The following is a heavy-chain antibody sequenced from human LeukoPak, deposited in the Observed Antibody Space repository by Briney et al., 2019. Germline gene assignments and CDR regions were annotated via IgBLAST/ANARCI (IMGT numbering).Heavy chain of an antibody. J-gene: IGHJ4*02. CDR2: INPNSGGT. V-gene: IGHV1-2*02. D-gene: IGHD6-6*01. CDR1: GYTFTGYY. Sequence: ASVKVSCKASGYTFTGYYMHWVRQAPGQGLEWMGWINPNSGGTNYAQKFQGRVTMTRDTSINTIYLDLTSLTSDDTAVYYCAREPYTTSSDRHEKAFDYWGQGTPVTVSS. CDR3: AREPYTTSSDRHEKAFDY.